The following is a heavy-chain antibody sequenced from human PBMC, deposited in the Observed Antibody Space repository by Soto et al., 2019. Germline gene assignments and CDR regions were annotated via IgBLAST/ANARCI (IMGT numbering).Heavy chain of an antibody. CDR1: GYSFAGYW. CDR3: ARQGNGAEGFDF. V-gene: IGHV5-10-1*01. J-gene: IGHJ4*02. D-gene: IGHD4-17*01. CDR2: IDPSDSQT. Sequence: GESLKISCKGSGYSFAGYWITWVRQKPGKGLEWMGRIDPSDSQTYYSPSFRGHVTISATKSITTVFLQWSSLRASDTAMYYCARQGNGAEGFDFWGQGALVTVS.